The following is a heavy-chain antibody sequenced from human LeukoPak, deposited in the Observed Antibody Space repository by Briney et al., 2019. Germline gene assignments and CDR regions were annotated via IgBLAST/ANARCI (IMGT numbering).Heavy chain of an antibody. D-gene: IGHD6-19*01. CDR1: GFTFDDYA. V-gene: IGHV3-43*02. CDR3: ATYSSGPPRITANDY. J-gene: IGHJ4*02. Sequence: GGSLRLSSAASGFTFDDYAMHWVRQAPGKGLEWVSLISGDGGSTYYADSVKGRFTISRDNSKNSLYLQMNSLRTEDTALYYCATYSSGPPRITANDYWGQGTLVTVSS. CDR2: ISGDGGST.